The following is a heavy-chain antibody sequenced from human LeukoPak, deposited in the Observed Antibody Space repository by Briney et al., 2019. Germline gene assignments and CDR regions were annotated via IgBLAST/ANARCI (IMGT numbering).Heavy chain of an antibody. CDR3: AKDWYPPDY. J-gene: IGHJ4*02. D-gene: IGHD6-13*01. V-gene: IGHV3-23*01. Sequence: PGGSLRLSCAASGFTFSSYAMSWVRQPPGKGLEWVSAISGSGGSTYYADSVKGRFTISRDNSKNTLYLQMNIWRGEDTAVYYCAKDWYPPDYWGQGTLVTVSS. CDR1: GFTFSSYA. CDR2: ISGSGGST.